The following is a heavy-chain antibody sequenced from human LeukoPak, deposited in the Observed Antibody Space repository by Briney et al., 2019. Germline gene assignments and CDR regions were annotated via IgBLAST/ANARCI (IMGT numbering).Heavy chain of an antibody. J-gene: IGHJ3*02. CDR1: GYSFTSYW. CDR2: ISGSGGST. CDR3: AKDLNHWSPSTSLGAFDI. Sequence: GESLKISCKGSGYSFTSYWIGWVRQMPGKGLEWVSAISGSGGSTYYADSVKGRFTISRDNSKNTLYLQMNSLRAEDTAVYYCAKDLNHWSPSTSLGAFDIWGQGTMVTVSS. V-gene: IGHV3-23*01. D-gene: IGHD2-2*01.